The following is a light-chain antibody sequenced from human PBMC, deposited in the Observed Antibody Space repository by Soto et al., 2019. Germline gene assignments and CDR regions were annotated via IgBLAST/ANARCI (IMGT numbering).Light chain of an antibody. V-gene: IGKV1-5*01. CDR1: QNVNKW. CDR3: QQYNSYSPWT. J-gene: IGKJ1*01. CDR2: DAS. Sequence: DIQLTLSPSNRAAFVCNTIPITSRASQNVNKWLASFQQKPGKDPQLLIFDASSLQTGVPSRFGGGGSGTEFTLTISGLQPDDFATYYCQQYNSYSPWTFGPGTKVDIK.